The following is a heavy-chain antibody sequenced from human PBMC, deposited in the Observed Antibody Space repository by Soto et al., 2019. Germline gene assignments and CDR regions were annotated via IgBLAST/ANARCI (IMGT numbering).Heavy chain of an antibody. V-gene: IGHV1-69*08. J-gene: IGHJ6*02. CDR2: IIPIFGIA. CDR1: GGTFSRYS. D-gene: IGHD2-2*01. Sequence: QVQLVQSGAEVKKPGSSVKVSCKASGGTFSRYSITWVRQAPGHGLEWIGRIIPIFGIASYAQKFLGRVTIAAEECTSTAYMELRSLRSDDTAVYYCAREDRDRETGLVPAAIDGMDVWGQGTTVTVSS. CDR3: AREDRDRETGLVPAAIDGMDV.